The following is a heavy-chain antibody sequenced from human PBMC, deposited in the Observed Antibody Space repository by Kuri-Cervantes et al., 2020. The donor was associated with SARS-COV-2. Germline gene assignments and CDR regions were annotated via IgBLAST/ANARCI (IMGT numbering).Heavy chain of an antibody. J-gene: IGHJ6*03. CDR1: GGSFSGYF. D-gene: IGHD3-10*01. CDR3: ARGRADLWPYYYYYYMDV. V-gene: IGHV4-34*01. Sequence: SCAVYGGSFSGYFWSWIRQPPGKGLEWIGEINHSGSTNYNASLKSRVTISVDTSKNQFSLKLNSVTAADTALYYCARGRADLWPYYYYYYMDVWGKGTTVTVSS. CDR2: INHSGST.